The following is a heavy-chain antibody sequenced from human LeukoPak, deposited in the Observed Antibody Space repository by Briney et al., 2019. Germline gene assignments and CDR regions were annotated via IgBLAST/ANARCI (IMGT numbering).Heavy chain of an antibody. Sequence: SETLSLTCTVSGSSISSGGYCWSWIRQHPGKGLEWIGYIYYSGSTYYNPSLKSRVTISVDTSKNQFSLKLSSVTAADTAVYYCARGRSFGDKGLFDPWGQGTLVTVSS. V-gene: IGHV4-31*03. J-gene: IGHJ5*02. CDR2: IYYSGST. CDR3: ARGRSFGDKGLFDP. D-gene: IGHD3-10*01. CDR1: GSSISSGGYC.